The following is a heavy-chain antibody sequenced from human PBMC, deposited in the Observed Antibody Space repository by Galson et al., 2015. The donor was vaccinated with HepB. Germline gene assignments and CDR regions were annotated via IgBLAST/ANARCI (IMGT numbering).Heavy chain of an antibody. CDR1: GFTFSSYE. CDR3: ARGLPAARDYGMDV. V-gene: IGHV3-48*03. Sequence: SLRLSCAASGFTFSSYEMNWVRQAPGKGLEWVSYISSSGSTIYYADSVKGRFTISRDNAKNSLYLQMNSLRAEDTAVYYCARGLPAARDYGMDVWGQGTTVTVSS. J-gene: IGHJ6*02. CDR2: ISSSGSTI. D-gene: IGHD2-2*01.